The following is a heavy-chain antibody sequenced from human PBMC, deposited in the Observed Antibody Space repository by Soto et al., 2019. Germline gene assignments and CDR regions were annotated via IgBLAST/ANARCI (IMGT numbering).Heavy chain of an antibody. CDR3: ARANVDTSVVNEYYFDY. CDR1: GFTVNGNY. J-gene: IGHJ4*02. Sequence: WGSLRLSCAASGFTVNGNYMSWVRQAPGKGLQWVSAIYNDGSTFYGDSVKGRFTISRDNAKNPLYLQMNSLRAEDTAVYYCARANVDTSVVNEYYFDYWGQGTLVTVSS. CDR2: IYNDGST. V-gene: IGHV3-53*01. D-gene: IGHD5-18*01.